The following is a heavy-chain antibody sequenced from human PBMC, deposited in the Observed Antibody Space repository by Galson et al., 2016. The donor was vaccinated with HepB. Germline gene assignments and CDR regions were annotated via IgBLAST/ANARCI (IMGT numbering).Heavy chain of an antibody. D-gene: IGHD1-26*01. Sequence: PALVKPTQTLTLTCTFSGFSLSTSGMCVIWIRQPPGKALEWLALLDWDDDKFYRTSLRARLTISKDTSKDQVVLRMTNMDPVDTATYYCARIRWSGSHLDAFDFWGRGTTVTVSS. CDR1: GFSLSTSGMC. CDR3: ARIRWSGSHLDAFDF. CDR2: LDWDDDK. J-gene: IGHJ3*01. V-gene: IGHV2-70*01.